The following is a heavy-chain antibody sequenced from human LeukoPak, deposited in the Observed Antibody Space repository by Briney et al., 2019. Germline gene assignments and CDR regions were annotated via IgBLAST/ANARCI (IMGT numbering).Heavy chain of an antibody. CDR2: ISWNSGSI. D-gene: IGHD2-15*01. J-gene: IGHJ3*02. V-gene: IGHV3-9*01. CDR3: AREGFGAFDI. CDR1: GFTFDDYA. Sequence: PGGSLSLSCAASGFTFDDYAMHWVRQAPGKGLEWVSGISWNSGSIGYADSVKGRFTISRDNSKNTLYLQMNSLRAEDTAVYYCAREGFGAFDIWGQGTMVTVSS.